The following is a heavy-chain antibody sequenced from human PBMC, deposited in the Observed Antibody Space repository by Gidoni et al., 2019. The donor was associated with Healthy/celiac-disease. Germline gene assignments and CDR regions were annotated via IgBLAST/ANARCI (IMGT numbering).Heavy chain of an antibody. CDR1: GGTFSSYT. D-gene: IGHD4-17*01. CDR2: IIPILGIA. CDR3: ARARGDYYWFDP. Sequence: QVQLVQSGAEVKKPGSSVQVSCKASGGTFSSYTISWVRQAPGQGLEWMGRIIPILGIANYAQKFQGRVTITADKSTSTAYMELSSLRSEDTAVYYCARARGDYYWFDPWGQGTLVTVSS. J-gene: IGHJ5*02. V-gene: IGHV1-69*02.